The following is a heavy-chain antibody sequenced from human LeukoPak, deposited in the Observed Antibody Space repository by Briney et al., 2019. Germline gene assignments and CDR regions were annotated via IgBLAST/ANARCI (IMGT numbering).Heavy chain of an antibody. CDR1: GGTFSSYA. J-gene: IGHJ5*02. CDR3: ARGDSSGWYGRWARFDP. V-gene: IGHV1-69*06. Sequence: GASVKVSCKASGGTFSSYAISWVRQAPGQGLEWMGGIIPIFGTANYAQKFQGRVTITADKSTSTAYMELSSLRSEDTAVYYCARGDSSGWYGRWARFDPWGQGTLVTVSS. D-gene: IGHD6-19*01. CDR2: IIPIFGTA.